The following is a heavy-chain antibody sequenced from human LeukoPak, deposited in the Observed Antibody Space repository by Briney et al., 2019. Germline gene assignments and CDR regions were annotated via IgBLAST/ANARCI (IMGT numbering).Heavy chain of an antibody. Sequence: SETLSLTCTVSGGSISSYYWSWIRQPPGKGLEWIEYIYYSGSTNYNPSLKSRVTISVDTSKNQFSLKLSSVTAADTAVYYCARVDTIFGVAFDYWGQGTLVTVSS. J-gene: IGHJ4*02. D-gene: IGHD3-3*01. V-gene: IGHV4-59*01. CDR2: IYYSGST. CDR3: ARVDTIFGVAFDY. CDR1: GGSISSYY.